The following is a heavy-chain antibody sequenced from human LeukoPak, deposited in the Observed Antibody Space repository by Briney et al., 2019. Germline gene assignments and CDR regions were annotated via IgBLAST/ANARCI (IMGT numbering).Heavy chain of an antibody. CDR1: GYSFTSYW. CDR2: ISPADSNT. J-gene: IGHJ6*02. D-gene: IGHD3-10*01. CDR3: VRRENPSGSGSYYYYYGIDE. Sequence: GESLKISCKGSGYSFTSYWIGWVRQMPGKGLEWMGIISPADSNTRYSPSFQGQVTISADRSINIAYLQWSSLKASDSAMYYCVRRENPSGSGSYYYYYGIDEWGQGTTVTVSS. V-gene: IGHV5-51*01.